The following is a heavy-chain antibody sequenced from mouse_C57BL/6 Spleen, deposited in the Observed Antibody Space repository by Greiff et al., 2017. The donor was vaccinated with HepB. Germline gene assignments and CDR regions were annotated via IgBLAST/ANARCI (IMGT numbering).Heavy chain of an antibody. J-gene: IGHJ4*01. CDR3: ARGSSYSYAMDY. Sequence: EVKLMESGGGLVQPGGSLSLSCAASGFTFTDYYMSWVRQPPGKALEWLGFIRNKANGYTTEYSASVKGRFTISRDNSQSILYLQMNALRAEDSATYYCARGSSYSYAMDYWGQGISVTVSS. D-gene: IGHD1-1*01. V-gene: IGHV7-3*01. CDR2: IRNKANGYTT. CDR1: GFTFTDYY.